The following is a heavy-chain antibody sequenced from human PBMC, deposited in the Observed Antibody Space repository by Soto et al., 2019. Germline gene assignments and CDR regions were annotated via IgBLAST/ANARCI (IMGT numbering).Heavy chain of an antibody. J-gene: IGHJ6*02. Sequence: GGSMRISCAGSGLTFGTYSMNWVRQAAGKGLEWIAYISYDSDTIQYADSVKGRFTISRDNAKNSLYLQMNSLRDEDTAVYYCARLYYDYVWGQGTTVSVSS. V-gene: IGHV3-48*02. D-gene: IGHD3-3*01. CDR3: ARLYYDYV. CDR1: GLTFGTYS. CDR2: ISYDSDTI.